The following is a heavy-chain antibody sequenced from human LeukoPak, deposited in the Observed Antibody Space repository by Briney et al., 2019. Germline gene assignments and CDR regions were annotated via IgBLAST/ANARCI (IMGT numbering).Heavy chain of an antibody. CDR3: ARGRGVWGPVYYGMDV. CDR2: IYTSGST. J-gene: IGHJ6*02. V-gene: IGHV4-61*02. D-gene: IGHD2-21*02. Sequence: PSETLSLTCTVSGGSISSGSYYWSWIRQPAGKGLEWIGRIYTSGSTNYNPSLKSRVTIAVDTSKNQFSLKLSSVTAADTAVYYCARGRGVWGPVYYGMDVWGQGTTVTVSS. CDR1: GGSISSGSYY.